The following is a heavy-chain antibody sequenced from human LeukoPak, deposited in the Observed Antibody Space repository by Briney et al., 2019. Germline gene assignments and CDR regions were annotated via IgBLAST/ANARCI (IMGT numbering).Heavy chain of an antibody. CDR1: GGSISSYY. CDR3: ARFGSGRYYMDV. J-gene: IGHJ6*03. Sequence: SETLSLTCTVSGGSISSYYWSWIRPPPGKGLEWIGYIYYSGSTNYNPSLKSRVTISVNTSKNQFSLKLSSVTAADTAIYYCARFGSGRYYMDVWGKGTTVTVSS. CDR2: IYYSGST. V-gene: IGHV4-59*01. D-gene: IGHD2-15*01.